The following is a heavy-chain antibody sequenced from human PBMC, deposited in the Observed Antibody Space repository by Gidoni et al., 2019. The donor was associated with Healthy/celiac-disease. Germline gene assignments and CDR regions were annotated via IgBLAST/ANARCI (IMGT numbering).Heavy chain of an antibody. CDR1: GFTFSSYA. D-gene: IGHD3-22*01. CDR3: ARDKSARDYYDSSGYSGPPQY. CDR2: ISYDGRNK. V-gene: IGHV3-30-3*01. Sequence: QVQLVESGGSVVQPGRALRLSCAASGFTFSSYAMHWVRQAPGQGLEWVAVISYDGRNKYYADSVKGRFTISRDNSKNTLYLQMNSLRAEDTAVYYCARDKSARDYYDSSGYSGPPQYWGQGTLVTVSS. J-gene: IGHJ4*02.